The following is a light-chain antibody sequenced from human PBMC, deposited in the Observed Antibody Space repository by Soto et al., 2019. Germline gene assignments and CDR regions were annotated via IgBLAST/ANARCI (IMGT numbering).Light chain of an antibody. CDR2: EGS. V-gene: IGKV1-5*03. CDR3: QKYSSVPV. Sequence: DIQMTQSPSALSASVGDRVTITCRASQSVSNWLAWYRQKPGEAPKLLIYEGSTLQSGVPSRFSGSGSGTDFTLTINSLQPEDVATYSCQKYSSVPVFGPGTKVEIK. CDR1: QSVSNW. J-gene: IGKJ3*01.